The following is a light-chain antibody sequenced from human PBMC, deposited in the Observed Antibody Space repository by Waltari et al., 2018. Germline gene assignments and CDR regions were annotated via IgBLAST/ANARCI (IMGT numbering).Light chain of an antibody. CDR3: AAWDDSLSGRV. V-gene: IGLV1-36*01. CDR1: SSNIGINA. J-gene: IGLJ2*01. Sequence: QSVLTQPPSVSEAPRQRVTISCSGSSSNIGINAVNWYQQLPGKPPKLLIYYDDLLPSGVSDRFSGSKSGTSASRAISGLQSEDEADYYCAAWDDSLSGRVFGGGTKLTVL. CDR2: YDD.